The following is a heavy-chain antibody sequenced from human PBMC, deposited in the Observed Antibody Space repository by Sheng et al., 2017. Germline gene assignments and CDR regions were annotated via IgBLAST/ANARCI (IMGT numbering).Heavy chain of an antibody. CDR1: GFTFSSYS. Sequence: EESGGRLVQPGGSLRLSCAASGFTFSSYSMNWVRQAPGKGLEWVSSITSGSRYIYYADSVQGRFTISRDNAKNSLYLQMNSLRAEDTAVYYCARATVTTQIRTFDYWGQGTLVTVSS. J-gene: IGHJ4*02. CDR2: ITSGSRYI. D-gene: IGHD4-17*01. V-gene: IGHV3-21*01. CDR3: ARATVTTQIRTFDY.